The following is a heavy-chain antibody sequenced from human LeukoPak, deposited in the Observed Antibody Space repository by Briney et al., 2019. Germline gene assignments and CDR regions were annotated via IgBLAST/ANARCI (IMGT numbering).Heavy chain of an antibody. CDR1: GGSISTTNYY. Sequence: TLSLTCTVSGGSISTTNYYWGWIRQHPGKGLEWIGYIYYSGSTYYNPSLKSRVTISVDTSKNQFSLKLSSVTAADTAVYYCASHKYCGGDCYHDAFDIWGQGTMVTVSS. V-gene: IGHV4-31*03. D-gene: IGHD2-21*02. CDR3: ASHKYCGGDCYHDAFDI. CDR2: IYYSGST. J-gene: IGHJ3*02.